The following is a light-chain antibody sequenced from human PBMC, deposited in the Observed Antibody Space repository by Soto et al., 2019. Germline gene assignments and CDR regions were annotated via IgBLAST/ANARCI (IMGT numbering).Light chain of an antibody. CDR2: DVS. CDR1: RRDVGGYNY. J-gene: IGLJ1*01. Sequence: QSVLAQPASVSGSPRQSITISCTGTRRDVGGYNYVSWYQQHPGKAPKFMIYDVSNRPSGVSNRFSGSKSGNTASLTISGLQAEDEADYYCSSYTTSNTRQIVFGTGT. CDR3: SSYTTSNTRQIV. V-gene: IGLV2-14*01.